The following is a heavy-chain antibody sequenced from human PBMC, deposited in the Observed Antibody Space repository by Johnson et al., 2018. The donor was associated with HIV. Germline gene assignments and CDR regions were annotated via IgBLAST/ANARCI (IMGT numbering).Heavy chain of an antibody. CDR1: GFTFSSYW. CDR2: INGDGSGI. V-gene: IGHV3-74*02. J-gene: IGHJ3*02. CDR3: AKGTSWELLGAFDI. D-gene: IGHD1-26*01. Sequence: VQLVESGGGLVQPGGSLRLSCAASGFTFSSYWMHWVRQGPGKGLVWVSRINGDGSGITYADSVKGRFTISRDNAKNSLYLQMNSLRAEDTALYYCAKGTSWELLGAFDIWGQGTMVTVSS.